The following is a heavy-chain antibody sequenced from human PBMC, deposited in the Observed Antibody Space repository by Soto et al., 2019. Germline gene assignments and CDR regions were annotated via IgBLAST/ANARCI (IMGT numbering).Heavy chain of an antibody. J-gene: IGHJ6*02. CDR3: AREQEELVIQPYYGLDI. CDR2: THHSGST. CDR1: GRSISRSSR. V-gene: IGHV4-4*03. D-gene: IGHD3-9*01. Sequence: PETLSLTCAVSGRSISRSSRWPWGRQPPVRGLAWNGETHHSGSTNYNPSLKSRVSISVDKSKNQFSLKLSSVTAADTAVYYCAREQEELVIQPYYGLDIWGQGTTVTVSS.